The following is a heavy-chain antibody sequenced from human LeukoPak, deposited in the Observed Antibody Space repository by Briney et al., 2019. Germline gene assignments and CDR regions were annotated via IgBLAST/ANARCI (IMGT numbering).Heavy chain of an antibody. Sequence: SETLSLTCAVYGGSFSGYYWSWIRQPPGKGLEWIGEINHSGSTNYDPSLKSRVTISVDTSKNQFSLKLSSVTAADTAVYYCARQQPNSAYYYYYGMDVWGQGTTVTASS. CDR3: ARQQPNSAYYYYYGMDV. J-gene: IGHJ6*02. CDR1: GGSFSGYY. V-gene: IGHV4-34*01. D-gene: IGHD6-13*01. CDR2: INHSGST.